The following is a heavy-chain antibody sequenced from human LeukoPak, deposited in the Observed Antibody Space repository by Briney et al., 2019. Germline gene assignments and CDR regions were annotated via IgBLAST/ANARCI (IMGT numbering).Heavy chain of an antibody. Sequence: GGSLRLSCAASGFTFDDYAMHWVRQAPGKGLEWVSGISWNSGSIGYADSVKGRFTISRDNAKNSLYLQMNSLRGEDTAAYYCARGGRLWAHFDYWGQGTLVTVSS. J-gene: IGHJ4*02. CDR3: ARGGRLWAHFDY. D-gene: IGHD5-18*01. CDR2: ISWNSGSI. V-gene: IGHV3-9*01. CDR1: GFTFDDYA.